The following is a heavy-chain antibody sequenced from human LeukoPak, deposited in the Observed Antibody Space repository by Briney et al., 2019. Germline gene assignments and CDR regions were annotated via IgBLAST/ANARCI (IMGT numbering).Heavy chain of an antibody. CDR2: ISGSGGST. D-gene: IGHD3-16*01. CDR1: GFTSSSYA. J-gene: IGHJ4*02. V-gene: IGHV3-23*01. Sequence: GGSLRLSCAASGFTSSSYAMSWVRQAPGKGLEWVSAISGSGGSTYYADSVKGRFTISRDNSKNTLYLQMNSLRAEDTAVYYCAKGYYDYVWGSYYFDYWGQGILVTVSS. CDR3: AKGYYDYVWGSYYFDY.